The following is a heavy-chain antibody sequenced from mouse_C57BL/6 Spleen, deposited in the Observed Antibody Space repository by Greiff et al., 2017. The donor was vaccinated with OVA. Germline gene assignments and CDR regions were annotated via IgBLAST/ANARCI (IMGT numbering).Heavy chain of an antibody. J-gene: IGHJ3*01. CDR3: ARDSDGYDCAWFAY. CDR2: ISDGGSYT. CDR1: GFTFSSYA. D-gene: IGHD2-2*01. V-gene: IGHV5-4*01. Sequence: EVQRVESGGGLVKPGGSLKLSCAASGFTFSSYAMSWVRQTPEKRLEWVATISDGGSYTYYPDNVKGRFTISRDNAKNNLYLQMSHLKSEDTAMYYCARDSDGYDCAWFAYWGQGTLVTVSA.